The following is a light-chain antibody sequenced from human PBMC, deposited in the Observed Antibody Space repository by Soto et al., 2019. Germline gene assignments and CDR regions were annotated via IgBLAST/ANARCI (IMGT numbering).Light chain of an antibody. Sequence: QSVLTQPPSASGTTGQRVTISCSGSISNIGSNFIYWYQQLPGTAPKLLIYRNNERPSGVPDRFSGSKSGTSASLAISGLRSEDEADYHCVAWDDSLSGVVFGGGTKLTVL. V-gene: IGLV1-47*01. J-gene: IGLJ2*01. CDR1: ISNIGSNF. CDR3: VAWDDSLSGVV. CDR2: RNN.